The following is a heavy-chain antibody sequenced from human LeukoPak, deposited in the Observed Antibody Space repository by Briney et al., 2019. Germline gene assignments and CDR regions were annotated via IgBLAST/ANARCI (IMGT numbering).Heavy chain of an antibody. CDR2: VNSDSVNT. CDR3: AKGTLGSCSGTRCTPLDH. V-gene: IGHV3-23*01. CDR1: GFTFNTYA. J-gene: IGHJ4*02. Sequence: GGSVRLSCAASGFTFNTYAMSWVRQAPGKGLECVSIVNSDSVNTYYIDSVKGRFTISRDNSKNTLYLLMNSLRAEDTAIYYCAKGTLGSCSGTRCTPLDHWGQGTLAT. D-gene: IGHD2-2*01.